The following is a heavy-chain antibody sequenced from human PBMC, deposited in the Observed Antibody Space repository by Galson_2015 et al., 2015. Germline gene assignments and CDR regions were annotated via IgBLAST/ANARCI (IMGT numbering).Heavy chain of an antibody. D-gene: IGHD2-15*01. CDR2: ISATGNST. CDR3: ARGGAWNIVVYTADPFVF. Sequence: SLRLSCAASGFTFKNYALNGVRQATGKGLEWVSSISATGNSTYSADSVQGRFTISIDNSKNTVYLQMDSLRAEATAVYYCARGGAWNIVVYTADPFVFWGRGTLFTVSS. CDR1: GFTFKNYA. V-gene: IGHV3-23*01. J-gene: IGHJ4*02.